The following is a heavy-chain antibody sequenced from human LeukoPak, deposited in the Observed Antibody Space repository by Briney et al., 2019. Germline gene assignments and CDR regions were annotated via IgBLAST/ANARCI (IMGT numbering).Heavy chain of an antibody. V-gene: IGHV1-8*01. Sequence: ASVKVSCKASGYTFTSYDINWVRQATGQGLEWMGWMNPNSGNTGYAQKFQGRVTMTRNTSISTAYMELSSLRSEDTAVYYCAIVRPGYSSSWRYAFDIWGQGTMVTVSS. CDR1: GYTFTSYD. CDR3: AIVRPGYSSSWRYAFDI. J-gene: IGHJ3*02. D-gene: IGHD6-13*01. CDR2: MNPNSGNT.